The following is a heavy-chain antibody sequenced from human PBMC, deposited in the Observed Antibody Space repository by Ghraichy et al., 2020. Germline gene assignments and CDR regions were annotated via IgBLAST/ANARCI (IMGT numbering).Heavy chain of an antibody. D-gene: IGHD6-13*01. CDR1: GFRFNDYY. CDR3: ARERVAAGGPTYHYYGMDV. CDR2: VSASGLYT. J-gene: IGHJ6*02. Sequence: GSLRLSCVASGFRFNDYYMTWIRQAPGKGLEWVAYVSASGLYTYYADSVRGRFTISRDNANNSMFLQMDGLRADDTAAYFCARERVAAGGPTYHYYGMDVWGQGTTVTVSS. V-gene: IGHV3-11*01.